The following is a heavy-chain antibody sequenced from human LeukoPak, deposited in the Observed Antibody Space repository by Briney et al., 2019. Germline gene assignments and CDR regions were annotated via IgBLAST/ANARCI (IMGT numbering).Heavy chain of an antibody. CDR2: ISYDGSNK. J-gene: IGHJ4*02. V-gene: IGHV3-30*18. CDR1: GFTFSSYG. D-gene: IGHD6-19*01. Sequence: GGSLRLSCVASGFTFSSYGMHWVRQAPGKGLEWVAVISYDGSNKYYADSVKGRFTISRDNSKNTLYLQMNSLRAEDTAVYYCAKARIAVAGVDYWGQGTLVTVSS. CDR3: AKARIAVAGVDY.